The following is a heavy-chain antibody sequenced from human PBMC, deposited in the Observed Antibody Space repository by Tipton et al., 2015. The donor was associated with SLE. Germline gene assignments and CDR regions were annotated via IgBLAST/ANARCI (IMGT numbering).Heavy chain of an antibody. Sequence: GLVKPSETLSLTCTVSGGSLNTGGYFWSWIRRPPGKGLEWVAYIFSSGTTYYNPSLKSRLATSLDRSKNQFSLTLSSVTAADTAVYYCARLADYPSLFAPSDRFDNWGQGTMVTVSS. V-gene: IGHV4-31*03. CDR3: ARLADYPSLFAPSDRFDN. CDR2: IFSSGTT. J-gene: IGHJ3*02. CDR1: GGSLNTGGYF. D-gene: IGHD4-11*01.